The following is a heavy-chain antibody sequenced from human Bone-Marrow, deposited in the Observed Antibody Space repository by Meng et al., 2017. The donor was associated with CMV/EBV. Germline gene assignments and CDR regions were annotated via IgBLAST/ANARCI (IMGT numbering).Heavy chain of an antibody. J-gene: IGHJ4*02. CDR3: ARLQDGSGY. D-gene: IGHD3-10*01. CDR2: ISYDGSNK. CDR1: GFTFRSYA. Sequence: GGSLRLSCAASGFTFRSYAMHWVRQAPGQGLEWVAVISYDGSNKYHSDSVKGRFTISRDNAKNSLYLQMNSLRAEDTAVYYCARLQDGSGYWGQGTLVTVSS. V-gene: IGHV3-30*04.